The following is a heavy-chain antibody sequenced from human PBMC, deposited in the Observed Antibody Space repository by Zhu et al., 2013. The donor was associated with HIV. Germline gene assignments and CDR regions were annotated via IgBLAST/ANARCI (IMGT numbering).Heavy chain of an antibody. CDR1: GYTFTGYY. Sequence: QVQLVQSGAEVKKPGASVKVSCKASGYTFTGYYMHWVRQAPGQGLEWMGWINPNSGGTNYAQKFQGRVTMTRDTSISTAYMELSRLRSDDTAVYYCARPYIPKSSSWVDAFDIWGQGTMVTVSS. D-gene: IGHD6-13*01. V-gene: IGHV1-2*02. J-gene: IGHJ3*02. CDR3: ARPYIPKSSSWVDAFDI. CDR2: INPNSGGT.